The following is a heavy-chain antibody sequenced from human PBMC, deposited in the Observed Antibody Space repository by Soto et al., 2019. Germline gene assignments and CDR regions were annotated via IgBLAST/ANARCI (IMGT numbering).Heavy chain of an antibody. CDR3: ARALPPYYYDSSGYYVGNAFDI. V-gene: IGHV3-48*03. Sequence: LRLSCAASGFTFSSYEMNCVRQSPGKGLGWVSYISSSGSTISYADSVKGRFTISRDNAKNSLYLQMNSLRAEDAAVYYCARALPPYYYDSSGYYVGNAFDIWGQGTMVTVSS. CDR2: ISSSGSTI. D-gene: IGHD3-22*01. J-gene: IGHJ3*02. CDR1: GFTFSSYE.